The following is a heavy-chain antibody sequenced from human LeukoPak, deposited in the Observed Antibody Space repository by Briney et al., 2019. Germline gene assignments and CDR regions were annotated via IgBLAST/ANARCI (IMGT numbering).Heavy chain of an antibody. CDR3: AVDVIYESD. Sequence: ASVEVSCKASGFTFSNSAVQWVRQARGQRLEWIGWIVVGSGNTNYAQKFQERVTITGDMSTSTAYMELSSLRSEDTAVYYCAVDVIYESDWGQGTLVTVSS. V-gene: IGHV1-58*01. J-gene: IGHJ4*02. CDR1: GFTFSNSA. D-gene: IGHD2/OR15-2a*01. CDR2: IVVGSGNT.